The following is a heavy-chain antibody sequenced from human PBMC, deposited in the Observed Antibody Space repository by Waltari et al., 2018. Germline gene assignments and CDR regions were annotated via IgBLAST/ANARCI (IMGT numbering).Heavy chain of an antibody. CDR2: IIPILGTA. J-gene: IGHJ6*02. Sequence: QVQLVQSGAEVKKPGSSVKVSCKASGGTFSSYAISWVRQAPGQGLEWMGGIIPILGTAKYAQKFQGRVTITADESTSTAYMELSSLRSEDTAVYYCARGYCSSTSCSSQRFYYYYGMDVWGQGTTVTVSS. V-gene: IGHV1-69*01. CDR3: ARGYCSSTSCSSQRFYYYYGMDV. CDR1: GGTFSSYA. D-gene: IGHD2-2*01.